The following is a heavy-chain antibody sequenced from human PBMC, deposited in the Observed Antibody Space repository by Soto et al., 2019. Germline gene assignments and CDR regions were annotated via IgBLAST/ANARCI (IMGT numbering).Heavy chain of an antibody. J-gene: IGHJ4*02. CDR2: ISAYNGNT. D-gene: IGHD3-16*01. Sequence: QVQLVQSGAEVKKPGASVKVSCKASGYTFTSYGISWVRQAPGQGLEWMGWISAYNGNTNHAQKLQGRVTMTTDTDTRTANRELRSLRADDTAVYYCARGSRRSFRQVGGYWGQGTLGTVSS. CDR3: ARGSRRSFRQVGGY. V-gene: IGHV1-18*01. CDR1: GYTFTSYG.